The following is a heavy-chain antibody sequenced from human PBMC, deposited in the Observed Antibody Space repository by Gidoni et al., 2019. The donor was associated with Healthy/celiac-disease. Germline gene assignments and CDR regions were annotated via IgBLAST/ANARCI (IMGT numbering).Heavy chain of an antibody. J-gene: IGHJ5*02. D-gene: IGHD6-19*01. CDR1: GGTFSSYA. Sequence: QVQLMQSGAEVKKPGSSVKVSCKASGGTFSSYAISWVRQAPGQGLEWMGGIIPIFGTANYAQKFQGRVTITADESTSTAYMELSSLRSEDTAVYYCARDRKAVAGGYNWFDPWGQGTLVTVSS. CDR2: IIPIFGTA. CDR3: ARDRKAVAGGYNWFDP. V-gene: IGHV1-69*01.